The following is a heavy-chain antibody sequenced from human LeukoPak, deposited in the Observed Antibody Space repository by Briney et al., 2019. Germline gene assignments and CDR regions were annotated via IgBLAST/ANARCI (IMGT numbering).Heavy chain of an antibody. J-gene: IGHJ4*02. V-gene: IGHV3-48*02. CDR2: IGSSSSTI. D-gene: IGHD3-22*01. CDR3: ARANGGSYYDSSGSYSYFDY. CDR1: GFTFSSYS. Sequence: GGSLRLSCAASGFTFSSYSMNWVRQAPGKGLEWVSYIGSSSSTIYYADSVKGRFTISRDNAKNSLYLQMNSLRDEDTAVYYCARANGGSYYDSSGSYSYFDYWGQGTLVTVSS.